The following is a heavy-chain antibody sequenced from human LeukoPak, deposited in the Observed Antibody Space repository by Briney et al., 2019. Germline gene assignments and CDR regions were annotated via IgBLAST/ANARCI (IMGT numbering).Heavy chain of an antibody. CDR1: GFSFTDAW. CDR3: TSGNY. V-gene: IGHV3-15*01. Sequence: PGGSLRLSCAASGFSFTDAWMSWVRQAPGKGLEWVGHLKSRAAGGTTDYAAPVKARFTISGDDSKNTLYLQMNSLKTEDTAVYYCTSGNYWGQGTLVTVSS. CDR2: LKSRAAGGTT. J-gene: IGHJ4*02.